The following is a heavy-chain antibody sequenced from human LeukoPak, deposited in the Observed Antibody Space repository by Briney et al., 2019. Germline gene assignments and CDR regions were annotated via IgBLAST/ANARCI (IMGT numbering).Heavy chain of an antibody. D-gene: IGHD3-22*01. Sequence: SVKVSCKASGGTFSSYAISWVRQAPGQGLEWMGGIIPIFGTANYAQKFQGRVTITADESTSTAYMELSSLRSEDTAVYYCAMTLLTYYYDSSGFSFDYWGQGTLVTVSS. V-gene: IGHV1-69*13. CDR2: IIPIFGTA. CDR3: AMTLLTYYYDSSGFSFDY. CDR1: GGTFSSYA. J-gene: IGHJ4*02.